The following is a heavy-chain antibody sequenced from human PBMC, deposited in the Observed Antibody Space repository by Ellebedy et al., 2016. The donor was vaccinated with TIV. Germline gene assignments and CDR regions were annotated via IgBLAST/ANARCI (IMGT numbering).Heavy chain of an antibody. Sequence: ASVTVSCXASGYTFTTFSITWVRQVPGQGLEWMGFVNTFSGNTKFAQKFQGRVSMTTDSSTHTAYMDLRSLRSDDTVMYYCAKTSGWGYGENWGQGTLVTVSS. CDR2: VNTFSGNT. J-gene: IGHJ4*02. V-gene: IGHV1-18*04. CDR3: AKTSGWGYGEN. CDR1: GYTFTTFS. D-gene: IGHD3-10*01.